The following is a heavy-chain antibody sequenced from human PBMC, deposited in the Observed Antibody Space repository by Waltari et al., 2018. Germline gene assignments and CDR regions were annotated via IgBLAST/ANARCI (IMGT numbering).Heavy chain of an antibody. V-gene: IGHV3-21*02. Sequence: EVQLVESGGGLVKPGGSLRLSCATSGFNFSLSNMNWVRQAPGKGLEWVSAVSFSGSSVFYADSLSGRFAISRDNAKNSLYLQMNDLRVEDTAVYYCARVKRYELQSVMDHWGQGALVSVSS. J-gene: IGHJ4*02. D-gene: IGHD3-9*01. CDR2: VSFSGSSV. CDR1: GFNFSLSN. CDR3: ARVKRYELQSVMDH.